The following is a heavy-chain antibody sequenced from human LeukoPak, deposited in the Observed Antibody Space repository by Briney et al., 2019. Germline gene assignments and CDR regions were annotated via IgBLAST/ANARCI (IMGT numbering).Heavy chain of an antibody. CDR1: GFTFSAYS. Sequence: GGSLRLSCAASGFTFSAYSMDWVRQAPGKGLEWVSSISSRSSYMYYADSVKGRFTISRDNAKNSLYLQMNSLRAEDTAVYYCARARREYDAFVIWGQGTMVTVSS. D-gene: IGHD3-10*01. CDR3: ARARREYDAFVI. V-gene: IGHV3-21*01. CDR2: ISSRSSYM. J-gene: IGHJ3*02.